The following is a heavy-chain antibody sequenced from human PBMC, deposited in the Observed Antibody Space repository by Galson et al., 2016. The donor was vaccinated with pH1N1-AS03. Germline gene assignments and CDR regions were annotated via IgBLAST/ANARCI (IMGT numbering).Heavy chain of an antibody. CDR3: ARKFVPDF. V-gene: IGHV3-7*03. J-gene: IGHJ4*02. D-gene: IGHD2-2*01. Sequence: SLRLSCAASGFTFSNNWMTWVRQAPGKGLEWVANIKQDGSDKYYVDSVRGRFTIPRDNAKNSLYLQMNSLGAEDTAMYYCARKFVPDFWGQGTLVTVSS. CDR2: IKQDGSDK. CDR1: GFTFSNNW.